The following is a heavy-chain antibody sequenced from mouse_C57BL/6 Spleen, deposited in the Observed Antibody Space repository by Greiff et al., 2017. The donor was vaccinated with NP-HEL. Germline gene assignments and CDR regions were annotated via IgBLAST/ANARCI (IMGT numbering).Heavy chain of an antibody. CDR1: GYTFTDYN. D-gene: IGHD1-1*01. CDR3: ARGVYYDGSRNWYFDV. Sequence: EVQLQQSGPELVKPGASVKIPCKASGYTFTDYNMDWVKQSHGKSLEWIGDINPNNGGTIYNQKFKGKATLTVDKSSSTAYMELRSLTSEDTAVYYCARGVYYDGSRNWYFDVWGTGTTVTVSS. CDR2: INPNNGGT. V-gene: IGHV1-18*01. J-gene: IGHJ1*03.